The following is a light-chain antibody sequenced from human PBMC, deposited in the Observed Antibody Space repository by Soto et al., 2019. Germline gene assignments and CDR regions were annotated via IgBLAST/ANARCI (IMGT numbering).Light chain of an antibody. CDR1: SSDVGGYNY. J-gene: IGLJ2*01. V-gene: IGLV2-14*01. Sequence: QSVLTQPASVSGSPGPSITISCTGTSSDVGGYNYVSLYQQHPGKAPKLMIYEVSNRPSGVSNRFSGSKSGNTASLTIAGLQAEDEADYYCSSYTSSSPLVFGGGTKVTVL. CDR2: EVS. CDR3: SSYTSSSPLV.